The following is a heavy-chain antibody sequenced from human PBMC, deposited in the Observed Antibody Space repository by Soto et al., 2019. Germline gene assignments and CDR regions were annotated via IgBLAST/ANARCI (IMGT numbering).Heavy chain of an antibody. Sequence: GGSLRLSCAASGFTFSSYWMSWVRQAPGKGLEWVANIKQGGSEKYYVDSVKGRFTISRDNAKNSLYLQMNSLRAEDTAVYYCARVYNFGVVINPYYYMDVWGKGTTVTVSS. CDR1: GFTFSSYW. CDR2: IKQGGSEK. J-gene: IGHJ6*03. D-gene: IGHD3-3*01. CDR3: ARVYNFGVVINPYYYMDV. V-gene: IGHV3-7*01.